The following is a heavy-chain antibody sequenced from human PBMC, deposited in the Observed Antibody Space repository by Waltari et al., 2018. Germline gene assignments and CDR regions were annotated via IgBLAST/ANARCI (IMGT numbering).Heavy chain of an antibody. V-gene: IGHV3-21*01. Sequence: EVQLVESGGGLVKPGGSLRLSCAASGFTFSSYSMNWVRQAPGKGLEWVSSISRSSSYIYYADSVKGRFTISRDNAKNSLYLQMNSLRAEDTAVYYCARDLTSRIADAFDIWGQGTMVTVSS. CDR2: ISRSSSYI. D-gene: IGHD6-13*01. CDR1: GFTFSSYS. J-gene: IGHJ3*02. CDR3: ARDLTSRIADAFDI.